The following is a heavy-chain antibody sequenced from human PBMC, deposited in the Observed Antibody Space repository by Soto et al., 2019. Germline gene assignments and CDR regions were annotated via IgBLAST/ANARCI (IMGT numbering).Heavy chain of an antibody. CDR1: GFTFSSYA. D-gene: IGHD2-8*01. V-gene: IGHV3-23*01. CDR3: AKDPKSTIRFNWFDP. CDR2: ISGSGSGT. Sequence: EVQLSESGGGLVQPGGSLRLSCAASGFTFSSYAMSWVRQAPGKGLEWVSGISGSGSGTYYADSVKGRFTISRDNSKNTLYLQMNSLRAADTAIYYCAKDPKSTIRFNWFDPWGQGTLVTVSS. J-gene: IGHJ5*02.